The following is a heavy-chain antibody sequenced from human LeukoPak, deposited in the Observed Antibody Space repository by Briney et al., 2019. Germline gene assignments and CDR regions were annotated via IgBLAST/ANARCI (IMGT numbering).Heavy chain of an antibody. CDR2: ISGSGGST. D-gene: IGHD6-19*01. CDR1: GFTFSSYG. V-gene: IGHV3-23*01. J-gene: IGHJ4*02. Sequence: GGSLRLSCAASGFTFSSYGMSWVRQAPGKGLEWVSAISGSGGSTYYADSVKGRFTISRDNAKNSLYLQMNSLRAEDTAVYYCASRAVAENDYWGQGTLVTVSS. CDR3: ASRAVAENDY.